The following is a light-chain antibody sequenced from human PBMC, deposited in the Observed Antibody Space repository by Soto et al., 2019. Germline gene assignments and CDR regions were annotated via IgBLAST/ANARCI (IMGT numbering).Light chain of an antibody. V-gene: IGKV3-20*01. CDR3: QQFRSSPLYT. CDR2: GAS. J-gene: IGKJ3*01. Sequence: EIVLTQSPGTLSLSPGERATLSCRASQSVSSSYLAWYQQKPGQAPRLLIYGASSRDTGIPDRFSGSGSGTDFTLTISRLEPEDCAVYYCQQFRSSPLYTFGPATKVDVK. CDR1: QSVSSSY.